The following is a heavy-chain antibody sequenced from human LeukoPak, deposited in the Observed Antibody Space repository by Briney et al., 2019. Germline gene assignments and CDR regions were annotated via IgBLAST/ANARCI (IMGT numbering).Heavy chain of an antibody. CDR1: GFTVSSNY. D-gene: IGHD3-10*01. V-gene: IGHV3-66*01. Sequence: PGGSLRLSCAASGFTVSSNYMNWVRQAPGKGLEWVSVIYSGGSTYYADSVRGRFTISRDNSRSTLYLQMNSLRAEDTAMYYCARDSGSYGSAFDYWGQGTLVTVSS. J-gene: IGHJ4*02. CDR3: ARDSGSYGSAFDY. CDR2: IYSGGST.